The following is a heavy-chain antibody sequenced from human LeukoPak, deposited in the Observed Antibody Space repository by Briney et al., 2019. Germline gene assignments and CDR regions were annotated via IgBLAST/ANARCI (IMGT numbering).Heavy chain of an antibody. J-gene: IGHJ4*02. CDR1: GFTFSSYW. CDR2: IKQDGSEK. V-gene: IGHV3-7*01. Sequence: PGGSLRLSCAASGFTFSSYWMSWVRQAPGKVLEWLANIKQDGSEKYYVDSVKGRFTISRDNAKNSLYLQMNSLRAEDTAVYYCARDRDFHSSSWHIYYYFDYWGQGTLVTVSS. D-gene: IGHD6-13*01. CDR3: ARDRDFHSSSWHIYYYFDY.